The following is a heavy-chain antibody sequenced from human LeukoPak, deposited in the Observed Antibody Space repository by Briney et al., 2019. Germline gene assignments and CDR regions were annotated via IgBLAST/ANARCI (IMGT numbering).Heavy chain of an antibody. D-gene: IGHD5-24*01. V-gene: IGHV3-23*01. CDR2: ISGSGGST. CDR3: AKNGYRAGENRS. Sequence: PGGSLRLSFAASGFTFSSYSMNWVRQAPGKGLEWVSAISGSGGSTYYADSVKGRFTISRDNSKNTLYLQMNSLRAEDTAVYYCAKNGYRAGENRSWGQGTLVTVSS. CDR1: GFTFSSYS. J-gene: IGHJ4*02.